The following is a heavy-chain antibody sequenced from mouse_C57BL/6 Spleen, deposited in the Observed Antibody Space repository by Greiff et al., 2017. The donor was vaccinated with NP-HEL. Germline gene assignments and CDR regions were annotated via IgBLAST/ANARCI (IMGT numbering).Heavy chain of an antibody. CDR2: INPGSGGT. CDR1: GYAFTNYL. D-gene: IGHD1-1*01. CDR3: ARSTYYYGGSYAVDY. J-gene: IGHJ4*01. V-gene: IGHV1-54*01. Sequence: VQLQQSGAELVRPGTSVKVSCKASGYAFTNYLIEWVKQRPGQGLEWIGVINPGSGGTNYNEKFKGKATLTADKSSSTAYMQLSSLTSEDSAVYFCARSTYYYGGSYAVDYWGQGTSVTVSS.